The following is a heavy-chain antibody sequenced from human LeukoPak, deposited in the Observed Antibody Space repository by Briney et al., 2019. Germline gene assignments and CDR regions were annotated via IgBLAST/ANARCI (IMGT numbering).Heavy chain of an antibody. D-gene: IGHD6-13*01. V-gene: IGHV3-23*01. J-gene: IGHJ4*02. CDR2: ISGSSGTT. CDR3: AKASRGSSSSLDY. Sequence: GGSLRLSCAASGFTFNNFALSCVRQAPGKGLEWVSGISGSSGTTNYADSVKGRFTISRDNSKNTLFLQMNGLRAEDTAVYYCAKASRGSSSSLDYWGQGSLVTVSS. CDR1: GFTFNNFA.